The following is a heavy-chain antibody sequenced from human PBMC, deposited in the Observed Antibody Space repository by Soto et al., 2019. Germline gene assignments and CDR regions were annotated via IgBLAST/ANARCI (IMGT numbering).Heavy chain of an antibody. CDR2: ISSSSVYK. Sequence: EVQLVESGGGLVTPGGSLRLYCAASGFTFSLYSMIWVRQAPGKGLEWVSSISSSSVYKYYADSMKGRFTISRDNAKNALLLQMDSLGAEDTAVDYCARARATDSRPDDWGQGTLVTVSS. V-gene: IGHV3-21*01. J-gene: IGHJ1*01. CDR1: GFTFSLYS. CDR3: ARARATDSRPDD. D-gene: IGHD3-22*01.